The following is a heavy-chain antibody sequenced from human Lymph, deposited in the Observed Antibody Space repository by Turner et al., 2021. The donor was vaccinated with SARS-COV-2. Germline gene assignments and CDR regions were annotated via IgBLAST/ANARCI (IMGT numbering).Heavy chain of an antibody. CDR1: GFTFRSYA. CDR3: ARSSIAARSWFDP. D-gene: IGHD6-6*01. V-gene: IGHV3-30-3*01. CDR2: ISYDGSNK. Sequence: VQLVESGGGVVQPGRSLRLSCAASGFTFRSYAMHWVRQAPGKGLEWVAVISYDGSNKYYADSVKGRFTISRDNSKNTLYLQMNSLRAEDTAVYYCARSSIAARSWFDPWGQGTLVTVSS. J-gene: IGHJ5*02.